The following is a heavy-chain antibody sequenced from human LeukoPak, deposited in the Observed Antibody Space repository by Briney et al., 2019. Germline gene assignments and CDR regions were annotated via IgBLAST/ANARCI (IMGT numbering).Heavy chain of an antibody. CDR2: ISSSSSYI. J-gene: IGHJ5*02. Sequence: PGGSLRLSCAASGFTFSSYSMNWVRQAPGKGLEWVSSISSSSSYIYYADSVKGRFTISRDNAKNSLYLQMNSLRAEDTAVYYCARDASPMTYYDFWSGYSHWFDPWGQGTLVTVSS. CDR3: ARDASPMTYYDFWSGYSHWFDP. V-gene: IGHV3-21*01. D-gene: IGHD3-3*01. CDR1: GFTFSSYS.